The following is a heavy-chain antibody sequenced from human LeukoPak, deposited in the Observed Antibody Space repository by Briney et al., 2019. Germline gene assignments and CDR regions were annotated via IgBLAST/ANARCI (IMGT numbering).Heavy chain of an antibody. CDR3: AAGLQCGY. CDR1: GFTFSNYW. Sequence: PGGSLRLSCAASGFTFSNYWMHWVRQAPGKGLEWVANIKQDGSEKYYVDSVKGRFTISRDNAKNSLYLQLNSLRAEDTAVYYCAAGLQCGYWGQGTLVTVSS. D-gene: IGHD4-4*01. CDR2: IKQDGSEK. V-gene: IGHV3-7*01. J-gene: IGHJ4*02.